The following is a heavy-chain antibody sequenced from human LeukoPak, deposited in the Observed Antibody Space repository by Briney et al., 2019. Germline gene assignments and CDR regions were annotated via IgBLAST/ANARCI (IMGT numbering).Heavy chain of an antibody. CDR3: ARDPEVVAAIH. D-gene: IGHD2-15*01. CDR2: ISSSSSYV. V-gene: IGHV3-21*01. J-gene: IGHJ4*02. CDR1: GFTFSSYS. Sequence: PGGSLRLSCAASGFTFSSYSMNWVRQAPGKGLEWVSSISSSSSYVYYADSVKGRFTISRDNAKNSLYLQMNSLRAEDTAVYYCARDPEVVAAIHWGQGTLVTVSS.